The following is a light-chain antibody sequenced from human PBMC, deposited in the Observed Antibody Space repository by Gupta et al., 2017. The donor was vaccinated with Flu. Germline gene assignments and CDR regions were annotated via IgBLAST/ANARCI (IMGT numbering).Light chain of an antibody. V-gene: IGLV4-69*01. CDR2: VHSDGSH. Sequence: QLVLTQSPSASASLGASVRLTCTVSSGLTTYTIAWHQQKPEKRPRFLMKVHSDGSHTKGDGIPERFSGSRYGAERYLFIAGLQSEDEADYYCQTWGTGTVVFGGGTKLTVL. CDR1: SGLTTYT. J-gene: IGLJ2*01. CDR3: QTWGTGTVV.